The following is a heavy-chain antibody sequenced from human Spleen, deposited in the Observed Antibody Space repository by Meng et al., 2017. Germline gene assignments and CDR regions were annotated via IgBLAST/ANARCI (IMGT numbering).Heavy chain of an antibody. V-gene: IGHV4-34*01. CDR2: INHSGST. D-gene: IGHD5-24*01. CDR3: ARGPTKMAHDFDY. Sequence: QVQLQQWGAGLFKPSWTLPLTCVASVGSFRDYSWRGIRQPPGKGLAWMGEINHSGSTNYNPSLESRATISVDTSQNNLSLKLSSVTAADSAVYYCARGPTKMAHDFDYWGQGTLVTVSS. J-gene: IGHJ4*02. CDR1: VGSFRDYS.